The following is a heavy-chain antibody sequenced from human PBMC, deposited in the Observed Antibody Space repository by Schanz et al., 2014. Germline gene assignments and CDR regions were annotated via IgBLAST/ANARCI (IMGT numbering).Heavy chain of an antibody. Sequence: VQLEQSGAEVKKPGSSVKVSCKASGGTFSSFAINWVRQAPGQGLEWMGRIIPSLGLAKYEQKFQDKVTITADTSTTTAYMEENSVRSDDTAVYYCARGGGAEDVFDIWGHGTILTVSS. D-gene: IGHD4-17*01. J-gene: IGHJ3*02. CDR1: GGTFSSFA. V-gene: IGHV1-69*04. CDR3: ARGGGAEDVFDI. CDR2: IIPSLGLA.